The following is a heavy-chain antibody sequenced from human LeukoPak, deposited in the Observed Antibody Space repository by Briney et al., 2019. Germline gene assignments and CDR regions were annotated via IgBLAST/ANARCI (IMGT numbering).Heavy chain of an antibody. V-gene: IGHV3-23*01. CDR2: ISDSGGST. CDR3: ARDLTDLEPTDY. J-gene: IGHJ4*02. D-gene: IGHD1-1*01. CDR1: GFTFSSYA. Sequence: GGSLRLSCAASGFTFSSYAMNWVRQAPGKGLEWVSAISDSGGSTYYAKSVKGRFTISRDNSKNTLYLQMNSLRAEDTAVYYCARDLTDLEPTDYWGQGTLVTVSS.